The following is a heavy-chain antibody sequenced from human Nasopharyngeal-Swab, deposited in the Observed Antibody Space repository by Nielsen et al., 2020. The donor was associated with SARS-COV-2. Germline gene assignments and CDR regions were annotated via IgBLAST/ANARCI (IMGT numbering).Heavy chain of an antibody. CDR3: ARDRPHWGCDY. D-gene: IGHD3-16*01. CDR2: ISYDASDK. CDR1: GFTFSSYT. Sequence: GESLKISCAASGFTFSSYTIHWVRQAPGKGLEWVAVISYDASDKHYADSVKGRFTLSRDNSKNTVYLQMNSLRAEDTAVYYCARDRPHWGCDYWGQGTLVTVSS. V-gene: IGHV3-30*04. J-gene: IGHJ4*02.